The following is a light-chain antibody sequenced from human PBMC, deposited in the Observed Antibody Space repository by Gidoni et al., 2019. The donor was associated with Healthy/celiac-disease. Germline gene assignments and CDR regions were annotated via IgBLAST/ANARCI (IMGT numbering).Light chain of an antibody. J-gene: IGKJ2*01. CDR3: QQYGSPPDT. V-gene: IGKV3-20*01. CDR1: QSVSSSY. CDR2: GAS. Sequence: EIVLTQSPGTRSVSPGERATLSCRASQSVSSSYLAWYQQKPGQAPRLLIYGASSRATGIPDRFSGSGSGTDFTLTISRLEPEDFAVYYCQQYGSPPDTFGQGTKLEIK.